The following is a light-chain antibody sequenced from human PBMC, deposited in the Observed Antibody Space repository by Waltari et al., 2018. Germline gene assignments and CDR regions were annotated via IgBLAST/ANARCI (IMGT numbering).Light chain of an antibody. CDR1: SRDVGPYNL. Sequence: QSALTQPASVSGSPGQSISISCIGTSRDVGPYNLVSWYQHHPGKAPKLIVFEASKRPPGFSNRFSGSKASNTASLVISGLQADDEADYYCCSYAGSGSWVFGGGTKVTVI. CDR2: EAS. J-gene: IGLJ3*02. V-gene: IGLV2-23*01. CDR3: CSYAGSGSWV.